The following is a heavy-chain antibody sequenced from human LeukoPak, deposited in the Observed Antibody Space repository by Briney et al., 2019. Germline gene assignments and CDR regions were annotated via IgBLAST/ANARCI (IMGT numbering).Heavy chain of an antibody. CDR2: MNPDSGNT. Sequence: ASVRVSCTASGYTFTSYYINWVRQATGQGLEWMGWMNPDSGNTGYAQKFQGRVTMTRNTSISTAYMELSSLRSEDTAVYYCAREIQGGMDVWGQGTTVTVSS. V-gene: IGHV1-8*01. CDR3: AREIQGGMDV. CDR1: GYTFTSYY. J-gene: IGHJ6*02.